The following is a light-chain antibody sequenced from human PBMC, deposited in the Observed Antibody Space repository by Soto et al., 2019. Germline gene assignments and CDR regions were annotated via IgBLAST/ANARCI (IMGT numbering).Light chain of an antibody. J-gene: IGLJ1*01. CDR3: SSYTSSSTLYV. CDR2: DAS. V-gene: IGLV2-14*01. Sequence: QSVLTQPASVSGSPGQSITISCTGTSSDVGGYNYVSWYQQHPGKVSKLMIYDASNRPSGVSNRFSGSKSGNTASLTISGLQAEDEADYYCSSYTSSSTLYVFGTGTKVTVL. CDR1: SSDVGGYNY.